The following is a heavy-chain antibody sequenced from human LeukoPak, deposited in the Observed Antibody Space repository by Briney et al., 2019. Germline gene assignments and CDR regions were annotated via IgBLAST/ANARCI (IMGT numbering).Heavy chain of an antibody. D-gene: IGHD6-19*01. V-gene: IGHV3-23*01. J-gene: IGHJ4*02. CDR2: ISGSGGST. Sequence: GGSLRLSCAASGFTFSSYAMSWVRQAPGKGLEWVSAISGSGGSTYYADSVKGRFTISRANSKNALYLQMNSLRAEDTAVYYCARYSSDYFDYWGQGTLVTVSS. CDR3: ARYSSDYFDY. CDR1: GFTFSSYA.